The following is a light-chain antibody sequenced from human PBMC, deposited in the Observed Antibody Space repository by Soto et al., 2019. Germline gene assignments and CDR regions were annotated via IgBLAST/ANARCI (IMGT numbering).Light chain of an antibody. Sequence: DIPMTQSPSTLSASVGDRVTITCRASQSIGRWLAWYQQKPGKAPKFLIYDASTLESGVPSRFSGSGSGTEFTRTISSLQPDDFATYYGQQYNGYSWTIGQGTKVEIK. V-gene: IGKV1-5*01. CDR1: QSIGRW. CDR2: DAS. CDR3: QQYNGYSWT. J-gene: IGKJ1*01.